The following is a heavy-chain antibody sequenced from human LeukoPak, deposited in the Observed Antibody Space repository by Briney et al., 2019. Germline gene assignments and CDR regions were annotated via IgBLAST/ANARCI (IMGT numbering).Heavy chain of an antibody. D-gene: IGHD2-2*01. CDR2: ISWNSGSI. CDR1: GFTFDDYA. Sequence: PGGSLRLSCAASGFTFDDYAMHWVRQAPGKGLEWVSGISWNSGSIGYADSVKGRFTISRDNAKNSLYLQMNSLRAEDTAVYYCAKATRDYYYMDVWGKGTTVTVSS. J-gene: IGHJ6*03. CDR3: AKATRDYYYMDV. V-gene: IGHV3-9*01.